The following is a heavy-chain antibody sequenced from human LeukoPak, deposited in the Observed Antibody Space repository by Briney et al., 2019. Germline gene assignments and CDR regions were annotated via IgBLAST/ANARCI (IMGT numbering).Heavy chain of an antibody. J-gene: IGHJ4*02. D-gene: IGHD3-22*01. CDR3: PSRYFYDSSGYYYY. Sequence: SVKVSFKASGGTLSRYAISAVRQAPGQGLEWMGGINPIFGTANYAQKFQGRVTITAHAFTSTAYMELSSLRSEDTAVYYSPSRYFYDSSGYYYYWGQGTLVTVSS. CDR1: GGTLSRYA. CDR2: INPIFGTA. V-gene: IGHV1-69*13.